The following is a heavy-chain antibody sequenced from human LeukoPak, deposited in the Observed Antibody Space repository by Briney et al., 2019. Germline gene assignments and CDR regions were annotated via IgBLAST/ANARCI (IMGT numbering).Heavy chain of an antibody. CDR1: GFTFSSYA. Sequence: AGGSLRLSCAASGFTFSSYAMSWVRQAPGKGLEWVSAVSASGDNTYYAESVKGRFTISRDNSKNMVYLQMTSVTAEDTARYYCAKKRTPVAGTNYFDYWGQGILVTVSS. V-gene: IGHV3-23*01. D-gene: IGHD6-19*01. CDR2: VSASGDNT. J-gene: IGHJ4*02. CDR3: AKKRTPVAGTNYFDY.